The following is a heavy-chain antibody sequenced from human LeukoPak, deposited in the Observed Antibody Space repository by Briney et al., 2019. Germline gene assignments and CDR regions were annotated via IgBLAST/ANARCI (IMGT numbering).Heavy chain of an antibody. J-gene: IGHJ5*02. D-gene: IGHD2-2*01. CDR1: GWSFNDYY. V-gene: IGHV4-34*01. Sequence: SETLSLTCAVYGWSFNDYYWNWVRQPPGKGLEWMGEINARGDTNYNPSLKSRVTISVDSSKNQFSLTLTSMIAADTAIYYCARGQVPAARGYNWFDPWGQGTLVTVSS. CDR2: INARGDT. CDR3: ARGQVPAARGYNWFDP.